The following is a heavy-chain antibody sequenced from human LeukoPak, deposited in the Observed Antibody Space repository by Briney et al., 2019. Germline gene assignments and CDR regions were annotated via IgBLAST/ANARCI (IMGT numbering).Heavy chain of an antibody. CDR3: AREGIAAAVEG. CDR1: GYTFTSYY. Sequence: SVKVSCKASGYTFTSYYMHWVRQAPGQGLEWMGGIIPIFGTANYAQKFQGRVTITADESTSTAYMELSSLRSEDTAVYYCAREGIAAAVEGWGQGTLVTVSS. J-gene: IGHJ4*02. CDR2: IIPIFGTA. V-gene: IGHV1-69*13. D-gene: IGHD6-13*01.